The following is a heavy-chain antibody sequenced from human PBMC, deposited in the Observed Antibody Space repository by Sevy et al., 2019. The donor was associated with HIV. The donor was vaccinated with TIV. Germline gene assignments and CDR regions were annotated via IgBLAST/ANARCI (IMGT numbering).Heavy chain of an antibody. D-gene: IGHD2-2*02. V-gene: IGHV3-30*09. CDR3: SRDRGAPPTAILYLFNL. CDR2: TSYDGRDK. CDR1: GFTFHSYA. J-gene: IGHJ5*02. Sequence: GGSLRLSCVDSGFTFHSYAMHWVRQAPGKGMEWVAGTSYDGRDKFYVDSGYVRFVFSRDNSRNTLYLYLNNLRTEDTALYYCSRDRGAPPTAILYLFNLWGQGTLVTVSS.